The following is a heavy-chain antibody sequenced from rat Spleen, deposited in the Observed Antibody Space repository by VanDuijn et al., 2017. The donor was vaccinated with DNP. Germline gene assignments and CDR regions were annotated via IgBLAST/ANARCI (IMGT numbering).Heavy chain of an antibody. Sequence: EVQLVESGGGLVQPGRSLKLSSAASGFTFSNYGMAWVRQAPTKGLEWVASISFGSGDTYYRDSVKGRFTVSRDNAKNTQYLQMDSLRSEDTATYYCARQGMYTTDWFAYWGQGTLVTVSS. D-gene: IGHD1-6*01. CDR3: ARQGMYTTDWFAY. J-gene: IGHJ3*01. CDR1: GFTFSNYG. V-gene: IGHV5S13*01. CDR2: ISFGSGDT.